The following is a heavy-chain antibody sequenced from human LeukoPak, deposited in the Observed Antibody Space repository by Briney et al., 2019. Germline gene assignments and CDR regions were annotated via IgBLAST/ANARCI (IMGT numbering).Heavy chain of an antibody. CDR2: IYRGGST. CDR1: GFTVSSNY. J-gene: IGHJ5*02. D-gene: IGHD4-17*01. CDR3: TRERDGDYAGGFDP. Sequence: GGSLRLSCAASGFTVSSNYMSWVRQAPGKGLEWVSVIYRGGSTYYADSIKGRLTISRDNSKNTLYLQMHSLRAEDTAVYYCTRERDGDYAGGFDPWGQGTLVTVSS. V-gene: IGHV3-66*01.